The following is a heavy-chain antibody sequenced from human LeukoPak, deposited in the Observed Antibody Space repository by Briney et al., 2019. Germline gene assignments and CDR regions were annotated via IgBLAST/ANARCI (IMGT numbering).Heavy chain of an antibody. CDR2: ISGSGDTT. CDR3: ARDSDYYSSGWSPWDY. J-gene: IGHJ4*02. Sequence: GGTLRLSCAASGFTFSSYAMSWVRQAPGKGLEWVSTISGSGDTTYYADSVKGRFTISRDNSKNTLYLQMNSLRAEDTALYYCARDSDYYSSGWSPWDYWGQGTLVTVSS. D-gene: IGHD6-19*01. V-gene: IGHV3-23*01. CDR1: GFTFSSYA.